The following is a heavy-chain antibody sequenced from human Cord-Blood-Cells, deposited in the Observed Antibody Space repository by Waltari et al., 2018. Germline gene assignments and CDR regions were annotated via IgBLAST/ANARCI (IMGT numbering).Heavy chain of an antibody. CDR2: ISYDGSNK. D-gene: IGHD3-10*01. Sequence: QVQLVESGGGVVQPVSSLRLSCAASGFTFSSYAMHWVRQAPVKGLEWVGVISYDGSNKYYADSVKGRFTISRDNSKNTLYLQMNSLRAEDTAVYYCASDGSGSYYNFDYWGQGTLVTVSS. CDR3: ASDGSGSYYNFDY. J-gene: IGHJ4*02. V-gene: IGHV3-30*04. CDR1: GFTFSSYA.